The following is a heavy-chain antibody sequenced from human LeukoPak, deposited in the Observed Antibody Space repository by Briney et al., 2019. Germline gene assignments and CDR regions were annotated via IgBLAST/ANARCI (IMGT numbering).Heavy chain of an antibody. D-gene: IGHD6-13*01. CDR3: ARSSSWYGPFDY. V-gene: IGHV3-48*03. CDR2: ISSSGSTI. J-gene: IGHJ4*02. CDR1: GFTFSSYE. Sequence: GGSLRLSCAASGFTFSSYEMNWVRQAPGKGLEWVSYISSSGSTIYYADSVKGRFTISRDNAKNSLYLQMNSLRAGDTAVYYCARSSSWYGPFDYWGQGTLVTVSS.